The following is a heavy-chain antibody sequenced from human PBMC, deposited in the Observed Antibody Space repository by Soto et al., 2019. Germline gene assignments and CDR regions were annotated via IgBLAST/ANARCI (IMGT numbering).Heavy chain of an antibody. V-gene: IGHV1-46*01. D-gene: IGHD1-26*01. CDR3: ARGRGGSYGMDV. CDR1: GYTFTSYF. CDR2: MRPSGGSA. Sequence: QVQVVQSGAEVKKPGASVKVSCTSSGYTFTSYFMHWVRQAPGQGLEWMGIMRPSGGSATYAQKFQGRVTMTRDTSTNTDYMDLSSLTSEDTAVYYCARGRGGSYGMDVWGQGTTVTVSS. J-gene: IGHJ6*02.